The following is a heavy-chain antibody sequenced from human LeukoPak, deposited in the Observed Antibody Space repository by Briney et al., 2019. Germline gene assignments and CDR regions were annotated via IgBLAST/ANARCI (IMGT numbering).Heavy chain of an antibody. Sequence: GASVKVSCKASGGTFSSYAISWVRQALGQGLEWMGRIIPILGIANYAQKFQGRVTITADKSTSTAYMELSSLRSEDTAVYYCARDQATYYYDSSGYNTWGQGTLVTVSS. CDR3: ARDQATYYYDSSGYNT. CDR2: IIPILGIA. CDR1: GGTFSSYA. V-gene: IGHV1-69*04. J-gene: IGHJ5*02. D-gene: IGHD3-22*01.